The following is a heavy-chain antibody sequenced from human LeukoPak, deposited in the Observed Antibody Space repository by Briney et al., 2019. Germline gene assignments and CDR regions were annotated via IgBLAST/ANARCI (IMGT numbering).Heavy chain of an antibody. D-gene: IGHD3-10*01. J-gene: IGHJ6*04. V-gene: IGHV3-30*04. CDR3: AREGILWFGELIYGMDV. CDR2: ISYDGSNK. Sequence: PGGSLRLPCAASGFTFSSYAMHWVRQAPGKGLEWVAVISYDGSNKYYADSVKGRFTISRDNSKNTLYLQMNSLRAEDTAVYYCAREGILWFGELIYGMDVWGKGTTVTVSS. CDR1: GFTFSSYA.